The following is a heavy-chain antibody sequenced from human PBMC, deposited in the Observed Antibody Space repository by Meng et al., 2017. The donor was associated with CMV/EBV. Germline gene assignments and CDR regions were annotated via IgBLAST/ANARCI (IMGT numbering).Heavy chain of an antibody. V-gene: IGHV3-30*04. Sequence: GESLKISCAASGFTFSSYAMHWVRQAPGKGLEWVAVISYDGSNKYYADSVKGRFTISRDNSKNTLHLQKNSLRAEDTAVYYCARFDGGYIGYHYYYYGMDVWGQGTTVTVSS. CDR3: ARFDGGYIGYHYYYYGMDV. CDR2: ISYDGSNK. J-gene: IGHJ6*02. CDR1: GFTFSSYA. D-gene: IGHD1-1*01.